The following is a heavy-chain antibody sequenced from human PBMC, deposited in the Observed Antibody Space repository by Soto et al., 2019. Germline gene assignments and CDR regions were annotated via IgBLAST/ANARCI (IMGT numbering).Heavy chain of an antibody. CDR1: GGSIISYY. J-gene: IGHJ4*02. D-gene: IGHD3-22*01. CDR2: IYTSGST. Sequence: SETLSLTCTVSGGSIISYYWSWIRQPAGKGLEWIGRIYTSGSTNYNPSLKSRVTMSVDTSKNQFSLKLSSVTAADTAVYYCARGRYDSSGYLGVFDYWGQGTLVTVSS. CDR3: ARGRYDSSGYLGVFDY. V-gene: IGHV4-4*07.